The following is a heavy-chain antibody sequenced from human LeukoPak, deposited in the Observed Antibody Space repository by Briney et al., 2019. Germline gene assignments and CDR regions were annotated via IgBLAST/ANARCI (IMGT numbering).Heavy chain of an antibody. V-gene: IGHV3-48*02. CDR1: GFTFSSYS. CDR2: ISSSSSTI. Sequence: PGGSLRLSCATSGFTFSSYSMNWVRQAPGKGLEWVSYISSSSSTIYYADSVKGRFTISRDNAKNSLYLQMNSLRDEDTAVYYCARDPGRKYDFWSGYWAVFDYWGQGTLVTVSS. CDR3: ARDPGRKYDFWSGYWAVFDY. D-gene: IGHD3-3*01. J-gene: IGHJ4*02.